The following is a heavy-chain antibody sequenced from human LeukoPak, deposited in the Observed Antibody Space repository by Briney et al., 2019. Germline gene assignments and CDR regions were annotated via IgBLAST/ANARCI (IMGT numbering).Heavy chain of an antibody. CDR3: ARHLAYCGGDCYSDFDY. CDR1: GGSISSSSYY. CDR2: IYYSGST. Sequence: PSETLSLTCTVSGGSISSSSYYWGWIRQPPGKGLVWIGSIYYSGSTYYNPSLKSRVTISVDTSKNQFSLKLSSVTAADTAVYYCARHLAYCGGDCYSDFDYWGQGTLVTVSS. D-gene: IGHD2-21*02. J-gene: IGHJ4*02. V-gene: IGHV4-39*01.